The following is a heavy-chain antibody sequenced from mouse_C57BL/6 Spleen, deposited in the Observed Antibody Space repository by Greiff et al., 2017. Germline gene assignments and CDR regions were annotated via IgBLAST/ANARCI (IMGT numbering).Heavy chain of an antibody. CDR2: INPSSGYT. D-gene: IGHD1-1*01. CDR3: ERERITTVVGRDD. J-gene: IGHJ2*01. Sequence: QVQLQQPGAELVKPGASVKLSCKASGYTFTSYWMPWVKQRPGQGLEWIGNINPSSGYTKYHQKFKDKATSTADKSSSTAYMQLSSLEYEDSAVYYCERERITTVVGRDDWGQGTTLTVSS. V-gene: IGHV1-7*01. CDR1: GYTFTSYW.